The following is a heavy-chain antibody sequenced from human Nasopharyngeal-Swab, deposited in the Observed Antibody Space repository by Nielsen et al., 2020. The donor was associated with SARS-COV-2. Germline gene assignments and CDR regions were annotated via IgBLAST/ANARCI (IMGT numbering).Heavy chain of an antibody. CDR3: ARDWAHYHGSGALLLWWFDP. D-gene: IGHD3-10*01. V-gene: IGHV3-30-3*01. Sequence: GESLKISCAASGFTFSSYAMHWVRQAPGKGLEWVAVISYDGSNKYYADSVKGRFTISRDNSKNTLYLQMNSLRAEDTAVYYCARDWAHYHGSGALLLWWFDPWGQGTLVTVSS. J-gene: IGHJ5*02. CDR2: ISYDGSNK. CDR1: GFTFSSYA.